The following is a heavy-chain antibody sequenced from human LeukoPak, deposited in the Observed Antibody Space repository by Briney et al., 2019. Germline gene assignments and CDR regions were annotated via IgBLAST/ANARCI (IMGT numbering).Heavy chain of an antibody. CDR2: VSTSGST. J-gene: IGHJ4*02. V-gene: IGHV4-61*02. CDR1: GDYISSGSQY. Sequence: SQTLSLTCTISGDYISSGSQYWNWIRQPAGKGLEWIGRVSTSGSTNYNPSLKSRVTISLGTSRNQFSLRLSSVTAADTAVYYCARHRSTYDSSGYSPLYYFDYWGQGTLVTVSS. D-gene: IGHD3-22*01. CDR3: ARHRSTYDSSGYSPLYYFDY.